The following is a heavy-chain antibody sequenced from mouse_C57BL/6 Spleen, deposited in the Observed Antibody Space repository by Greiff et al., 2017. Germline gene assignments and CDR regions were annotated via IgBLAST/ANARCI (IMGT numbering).Heavy chain of an antibody. D-gene: IGHD1-1*01. CDR3: ARDSFYYYGSSPSAMDY. J-gene: IGHJ4*01. Sequence: EVKLVESGGGLVKPGGSLKLSCAASGFTFSSYAMSWVRQTPEKRLEWVATISDGGSYTYYPDNVKGRFTISRDNAKNNLYLQMSHLKSEDTAMYYCARDSFYYYGSSPSAMDYWGQGTSVTVSS. V-gene: IGHV5-4*01. CDR2: ISDGGSYT. CDR1: GFTFSSYA.